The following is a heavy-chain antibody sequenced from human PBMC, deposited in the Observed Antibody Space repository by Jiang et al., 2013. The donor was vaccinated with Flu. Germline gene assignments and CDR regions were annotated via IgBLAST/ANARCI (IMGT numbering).Heavy chain of an antibody. J-gene: IGHJ4*02. V-gene: IGHV2-70*11. CDR3: ARTSTGTTIYYFDY. CDR2: IDWDDDK. Sequence: QTLTLTCTFSGFSLSTSGMCVSWIRQPPGKALEWLARIDWDDDKYYSTSLKTRLTISKDTSKNQVVLTMTNMDPVDTATYYCARTSTGTTIYYFDYWGQGTLVTVSS. D-gene: IGHD1-1*01. CDR1: GFSLSTSGMC.